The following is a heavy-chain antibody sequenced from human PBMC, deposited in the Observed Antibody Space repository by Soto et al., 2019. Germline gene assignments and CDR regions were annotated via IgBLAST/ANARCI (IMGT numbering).Heavy chain of an antibody. J-gene: IGHJ4*02. CDR2: VIPIFGTP. CDR1: VGTFGSYA. D-gene: IGHD2-15*01. V-gene: IGHV1-69*06. Sequence: QVQLVQSGAEVKKPGSSVKVSCKSSVGTFGSYAISWVRQAPGQGLEWMGGVIPIFGTPHYAQKFHGRVTITADIPTSTAYLELSSLKSADTAVYYCAKIRWTISLQEEDAIWGQGTLVTVSS. CDR3: AKIRWTISLQEEDAI.